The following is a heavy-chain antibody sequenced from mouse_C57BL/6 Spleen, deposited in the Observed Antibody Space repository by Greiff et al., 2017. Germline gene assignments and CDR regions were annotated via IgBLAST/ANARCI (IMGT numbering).Heavy chain of an antibody. D-gene: IGHD2-14*01. CDR2: ISDGGSYT. CDR1: GFTFSSYA. CDR3: AREVPIKAMDY. Sequence: EVKVEESGGGLVKPGGSLKLSCAASGFTFSSYAMSWVRQTPEKRLEWVATISDGGSYTYYPNNVKGRFTISRDNAKNNLYLQMSHLKSEDTAMYYCAREVPIKAMDYWGQGTSVTVSS. J-gene: IGHJ4*01. V-gene: IGHV5-4*01.